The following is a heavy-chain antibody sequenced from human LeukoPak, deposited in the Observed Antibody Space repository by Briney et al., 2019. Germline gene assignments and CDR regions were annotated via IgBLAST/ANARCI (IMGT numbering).Heavy chain of an antibody. D-gene: IGHD1-26*01. CDR1: GFTFSSYG. CDR3: ARDVNSGSYPDY. J-gene: IGHJ4*02. Sequence: GGSLRLSRAASGFTFSSYGMHWVRQAPGKGLEWVAVIWYDGSNKYYADSVKGRFTISRDNSKNTLYLQMNSLRAEDTAVYYCARDVNSGSYPDYWGQGTLVTVSS. CDR2: IWYDGSNK. V-gene: IGHV3-33*01.